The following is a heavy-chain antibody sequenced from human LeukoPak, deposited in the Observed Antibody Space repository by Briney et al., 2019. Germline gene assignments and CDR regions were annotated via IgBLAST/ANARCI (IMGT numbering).Heavy chain of an antibody. D-gene: IGHD2-8*02. CDR2: VSCSAGRT. J-gene: IGHJ6*03. V-gene: IGHV3-23*01. CDR3: AKNRGHCVDGVCHNYYYMDV. Sequence: PGGSLRLSCSASGFTFSSFAMTWVRQAPGKGLEWVSTVSCSAGRTDYADSVKGRFTISRDNLKNTLSLQMNGLRAEDTAIYYCAKNRGHCVDGVCHNYYYMDVWGRGTTVTVSS. CDR1: GFTFSSFA.